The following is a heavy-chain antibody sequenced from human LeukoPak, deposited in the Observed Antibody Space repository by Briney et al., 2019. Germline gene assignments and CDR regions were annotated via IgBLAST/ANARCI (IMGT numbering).Heavy chain of an antibody. V-gene: IGHV4-34*01. CDR1: GGSFSGYY. D-gene: IGHD2-2*01. CDR2: INHSGST. Sequence: PSETLSLTCAVYGGSFSGYYWSWIRQPPGKGLEWIGEINHSGSTNYNPSLKSRVTISVDTSKNRFSLKLSSVTAADTAVYYCARGVGDIVVVPAAGRRYNWFDPWGQGTLVTVSS. CDR3: ARGVGDIVVVPAAGRRYNWFDP. J-gene: IGHJ5*02.